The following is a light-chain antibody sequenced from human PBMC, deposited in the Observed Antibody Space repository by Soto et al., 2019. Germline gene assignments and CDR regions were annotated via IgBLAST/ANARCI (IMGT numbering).Light chain of an antibody. J-gene: IGLJ2*01. CDR3: SSYTRNSSVV. V-gene: IGLV2-14*03. Sequence: QSALTQPASVSGSPGQSITISCTGTSSDVGYYNFVSWYQQHPGKAPKLMIYDVSNRPSGVPDRFSGSKSGYTASLTISGVQTEDEADYYCSSYTRNSSVVFGGGTKLTVL. CDR1: SSDVGYYNF. CDR2: DVS.